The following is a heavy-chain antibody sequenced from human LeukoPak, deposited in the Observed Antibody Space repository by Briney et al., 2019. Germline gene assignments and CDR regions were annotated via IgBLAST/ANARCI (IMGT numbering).Heavy chain of an antibody. CDR2: INPNSGGT. J-gene: IGHJ4*02. V-gene: IGHV1-2*02. CDR1: GYTCTDYY. CDR3: ARNLAVAGSDY. Sequence: ASVKVSCKASGYTCTDYYIHWVRQAPRQGLEWMGWINPNSGGTNYAQNFQGRVTMTRDTSISTAYMEPSRLRYDDTAIYYCARNLAVAGSDYWGQGTLVTVSS. D-gene: IGHD6-19*01.